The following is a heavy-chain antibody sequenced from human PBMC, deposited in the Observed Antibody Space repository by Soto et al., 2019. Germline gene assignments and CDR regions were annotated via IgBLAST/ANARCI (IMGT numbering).Heavy chain of an antibody. J-gene: IGHJ4*02. CDR1: GFTFSSCA. V-gene: IGHV3-23*01. CDR2: ISDSGGSR. Sequence: LRLSCAASGFTFSSCAMSWVRQAPGKGLEWVSAISDSGGSRYYADSVKGRFTISRDNSKNTLYLQMNSLRAEDTAVYYCAKDPQFRYYFDYWGQGTLVTSPQ. CDR3: AKDPQFRYYFDY.